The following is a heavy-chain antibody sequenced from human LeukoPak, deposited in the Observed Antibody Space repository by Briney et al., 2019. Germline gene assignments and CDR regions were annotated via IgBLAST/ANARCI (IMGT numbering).Heavy chain of an antibody. CDR3: ARLSGITIFGVVTTSDY. Sequence: SETLSLTCTVSGGSISSSSYYWGWIRQPPGKGLEWIGSIYYSGSTYYNPSLKSRVTISVDTSKNQFSLKLSSVTAADTAVYYCARLSGITIFGVVTTSDYWGQGTLVTVSS. V-gene: IGHV4-39*01. CDR1: GGSISSSSYY. CDR2: IYYSGST. J-gene: IGHJ4*02. D-gene: IGHD3-3*01.